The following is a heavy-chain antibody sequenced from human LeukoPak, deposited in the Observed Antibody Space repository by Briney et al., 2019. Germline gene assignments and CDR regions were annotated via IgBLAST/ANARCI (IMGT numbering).Heavy chain of an antibody. CDR2: ISAGSDYI. CDR1: GFSFSGYS. CDR3: ARWGLGPSFDY. Sequence: GGSLRLSCAASGFSFSGYSMTWVRQAPGKGLEWISYISAGSDYIYYADSVKGRFTISRDNAKKSVSLQMNSLRVEDTAVYYCARWGLGPSFDYWGQGNLVTVAS. D-gene: IGHD1-26*01. J-gene: IGHJ4*02. V-gene: IGHV3-21*05.